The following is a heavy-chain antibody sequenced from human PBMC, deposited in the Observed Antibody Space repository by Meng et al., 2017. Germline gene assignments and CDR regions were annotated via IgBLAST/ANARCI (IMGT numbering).Heavy chain of an antibody. CDR1: GFTFSSYW. V-gene: IGHV3-7*01. CDR3: ARDKYGTHSSGWYGVLNWFDP. D-gene: IGHD6-19*01. J-gene: IGHJ5*02. Sequence: GESLKISCAASGFTFSSYWMSWVRQAPGKGLEWVANIKQDGSEKYYVDSVKGRFTISRDNAKNSLYLQMNSLRAEDTAVYYCARDKYGTHSSGWYGVLNWFDPWGQGTLVTVSS. CDR2: IKQDGSEK.